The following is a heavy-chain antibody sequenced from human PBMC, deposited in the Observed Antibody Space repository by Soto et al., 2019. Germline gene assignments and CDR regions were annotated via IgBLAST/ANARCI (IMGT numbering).Heavy chain of an antibody. CDR3: ARGGTEGYSYGPNWYFDL. CDR1: GFTFSSYD. J-gene: IGHJ2*01. V-gene: IGHV3-13*05. Sequence: PGGSLRLSCAASGFTFSSYDMHWVRQATGKGLEWVSAIGTAGDPYYPGSVKGRFTISRENAKNSLYLQMNSLRAGDTAVYYCARGGTEGYSYGPNWYFDLWGRGTLVTVSS. CDR2: IGTAGDP. D-gene: IGHD5-18*01.